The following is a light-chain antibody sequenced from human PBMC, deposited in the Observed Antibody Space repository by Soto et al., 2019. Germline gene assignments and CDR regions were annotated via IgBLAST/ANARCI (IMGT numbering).Light chain of an antibody. J-gene: IGKJ4*01. CDR1: QSVSSTY. CDR3: QHFASSLLT. V-gene: IGKV3-20*01. Sequence: EIVLTQSPGTLSLSPGERATLSCRASQSVSSTYLAWYRQKPGQAPRLLIYGVSYRAAGIPDRFSGSGSGTDFTLTISRLEPEDFAVYYCQHFASSLLTFGGGTKVDIK. CDR2: GVS.